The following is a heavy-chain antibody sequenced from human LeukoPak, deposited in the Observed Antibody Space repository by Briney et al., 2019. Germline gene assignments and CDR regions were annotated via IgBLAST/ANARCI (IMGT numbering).Heavy chain of an antibody. J-gene: IGHJ4*02. CDR1: GFIFSSYA. CDR2: ISGSGGST. V-gene: IGHV3-23*01. CDR3: AKDLYSIGWYYFDY. Sequence: GGSLRLSCAASGFIFSSYAMSWVRQAPGKGLEWVSAISGSGGSTYSADSVKGRFTISRDDSKNTLYLQMNSLTAEDTAVYYCAKDLYSIGWYYFDYWGQGTLVTVSS. D-gene: IGHD6-19*01.